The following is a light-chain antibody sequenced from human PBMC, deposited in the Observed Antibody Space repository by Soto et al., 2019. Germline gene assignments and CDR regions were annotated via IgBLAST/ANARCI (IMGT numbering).Light chain of an antibody. V-gene: IGKV3-20*01. J-gene: IGKJ1*01. CDR1: QSVGSGH. Sequence: EIVLTQSPGTLSSSPGERATLSCRASQSVGSGHLAWYQQKPGQAPRLLIYGASSRATGIPDRFSGSGSGTDFTLTISRLEPEDFAVYYCQQYVSSPWTFGQGTKV. CDR2: GAS. CDR3: QQYVSSPWT.